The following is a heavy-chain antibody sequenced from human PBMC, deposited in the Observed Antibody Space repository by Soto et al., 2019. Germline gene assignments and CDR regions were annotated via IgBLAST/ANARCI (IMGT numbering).Heavy chain of an antibody. CDR1: GFSISSYY. Sequence: SETRSLTCTVSGFSISSYYWSWIRQPPGKGLEWFGYIYYSGSTNYNPSLKSRVTISVDTSKNQFSLKLSSVTAADTAVYYCAGQPTAGSYYELGSYYYYYAMDVWGQGTTVTVS. CDR3: AGQPTAGSYYELGSYYYYYAMDV. J-gene: IGHJ6*02. V-gene: IGHV4-59*08. D-gene: IGHD3-10*01. CDR2: IYYSGST.